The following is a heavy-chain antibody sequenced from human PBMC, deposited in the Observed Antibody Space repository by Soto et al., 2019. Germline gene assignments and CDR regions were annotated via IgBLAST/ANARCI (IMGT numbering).Heavy chain of an antibody. V-gene: IGHV3-9*01. Sequence: EVQLVESGGGLVQPGRSLRLSCAASGFTFDDYAMHWVRQAPGKGLEWVSGISWNSGSIGYADSVKGRFIISRDNAKNSLYLQMNSLRAEDTALYYCAKDPTPDSIAAAGTPDYWGQGTLVTVSS. CDR2: ISWNSGSI. CDR1: GFTFDDYA. CDR3: AKDPTPDSIAAAGTPDY. J-gene: IGHJ4*02. D-gene: IGHD6-13*01.